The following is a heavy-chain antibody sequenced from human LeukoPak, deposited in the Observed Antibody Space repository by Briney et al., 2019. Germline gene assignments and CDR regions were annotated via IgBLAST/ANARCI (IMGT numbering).Heavy chain of an antibody. CDR2: ISSYNGDT. Sequence: ASVKVSCKASGYAFSVYGISWVRQVPGQGLEWMGWISSYNGDTRLAQKFQGRLTMTIDTSTSTAFMELTNLRSDDTGVYFCARAGGIIGSTVLDYWGQGTQVTVSS. D-gene: IGHD1-14*01. V-gene: IGHV1-18*04. J-gene: IGHJ4*02. CDR1: GYAFSVYG. CDR3: ARAGGIIGSTVLDY.